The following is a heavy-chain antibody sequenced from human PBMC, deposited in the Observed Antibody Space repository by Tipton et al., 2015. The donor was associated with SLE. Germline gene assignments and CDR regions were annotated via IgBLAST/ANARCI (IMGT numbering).Heavy chain of an antibody. V-gene: IGHV3-53*01. Sequence: SLRLSCAASGFSVSSNYMSWVRQAPGKGLEWVSVIYSAGDTYYADSVKGRFTISRDNSKNTLYLQMNSLRAEDTAVYYCAKGAYGSGTYYYFDYWGQGALVTVSS. CDR3: AKGAYGSGTYYYFDY. D-gene: IGHD3-10*01. J-gene: IGHJ4*02. CDR2: IYSAGDT. CDR1: GFSVSSNY.